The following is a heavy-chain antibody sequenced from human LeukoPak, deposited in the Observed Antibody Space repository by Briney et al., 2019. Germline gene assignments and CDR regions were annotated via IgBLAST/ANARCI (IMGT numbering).Heavy chain of an antibody. J-gene: IGHJ6*02. D-gene: IGHD4-17*01. CDR2: IWYDGSNK. V-gene: IGHV3-33*01. CDR1: GFTFSSYG. Sequence: PGRSLRLSCAASGFTFSSYGMHWVRQAPGKGLEWVAVIWYDGSNKYYADSVKGRFTISRDNSKNTLYLQMNSLRAEDTAVYYCARDTVTDVYYSYYYGMDVWGQGTTVTVSS. CDR3: ARDTVTDVYYSYYYGMDV.